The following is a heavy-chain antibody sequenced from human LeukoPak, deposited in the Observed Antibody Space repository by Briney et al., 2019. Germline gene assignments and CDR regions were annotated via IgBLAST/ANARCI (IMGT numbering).Heavy chain of an antibody. CDR1: GYSFTSYW. Sequence: GKPLKISCKGSGYSFTSYWIGWVRQMPGKGLDWMGIIIPADPDTRYSPSFQGQVTISADKSISTAYLQWSSLGASDTAMYYCARRYTHYSIGHHSDYWGQGTLVTVSS. J-gene: IGHJ4*02. D-gene: IGHD3-16*02. CDR2: IIPADPDT. CDR3: ARRYTHYSIGHHSDY. V-gene: IGHV5-51*01.